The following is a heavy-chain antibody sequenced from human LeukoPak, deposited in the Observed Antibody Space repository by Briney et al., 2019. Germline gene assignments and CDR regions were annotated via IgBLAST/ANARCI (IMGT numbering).Heavy chain of an antibody. J-gene: IGHJ6*02. Sequence: KPGGSLRLSCAASGFTFSSYWMNWVRQAPGKGLEWVGRIKSNPDGGTSGYAAPVKGRFTISRDDSKSMVSLEMNNPKTEDTALYFCTTDPCISCPGDYYGVAVWGRGTTVIVSS. CDR1: GFTFSSYW. D-gene: IGHD2-2*01. CDR2: IKSNPDGGTS. V-gene: IGHV3-15*07. CDR3: TTDPCISCPGDYYGVAV.